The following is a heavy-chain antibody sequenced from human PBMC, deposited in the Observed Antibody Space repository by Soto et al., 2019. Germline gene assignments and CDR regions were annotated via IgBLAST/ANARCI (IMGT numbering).Heavy chain of an antibody. CDR1: GGSISSGDYY. J-gene: IGHJ5*02. CDR3: AVVPAAIGYFRFFDP. V-gene: IGHV4-30-4*01. D-gene: IGHD2-2*02. Sequence: QVQLQESGPGLVKPSQTLSLTCTVSGGSISSGDYYWSWIRQPPGKGLEWIGHIYYSGSTYYNPSLKSRVTISVDTSKNQFSLKLSSVTAADTAVYYCAVVPAAIGYFRFFDPWGQGTLVTVSS. CDR2: IYYSGST.